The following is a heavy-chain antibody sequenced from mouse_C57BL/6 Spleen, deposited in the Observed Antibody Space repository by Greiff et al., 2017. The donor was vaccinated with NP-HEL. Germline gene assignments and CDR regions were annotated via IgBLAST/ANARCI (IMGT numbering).Heavy chain of an antibody. V-gene: IGHV1-55*01. Sequence: QVHVKQPGAELVKPGASVKMSCKASGYTFTSYWITWVKQRPGQGLEWIGDIYPGSGSTNYNEKFKSKATLTVDTSSSTAYMQLSSLTSEDSAVYYCARSITTVVAPYYFDYWGQGTTLTVSS. D-gene: IGHD1-1*01. CDR2: IYPGSGST. CDR3: ARSITTVVAPYYFDY. J-gene: IGHJ2*01. CDR1: GYTFTSYW.